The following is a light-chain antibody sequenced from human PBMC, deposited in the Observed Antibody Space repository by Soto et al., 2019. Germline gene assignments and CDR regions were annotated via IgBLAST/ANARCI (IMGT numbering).Light chain of an antibody. V-gene: IGLV2-8*01. Sequence: SVLTQPPSASGSPGQSVTISCTGTSSDVGANNYVSWYQQHPGKAPKLMIYEVTKRPSGVPDRFSGSKSGNTASLTVSGLQADDEADYYCSSYAGANRVFGTGTKLTVL. CDR3: SSYAGANRV. J-gene: IGLJ1*01. CDR1: SSDVGANNY. CDR2: EVT.